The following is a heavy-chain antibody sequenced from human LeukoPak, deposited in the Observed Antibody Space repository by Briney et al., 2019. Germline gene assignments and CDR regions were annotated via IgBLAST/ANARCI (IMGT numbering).Heavy chain of an antibody. D-gene: IGHD3-22*01. CDR1: GGTFSSYA. CDR3: ASITSPGYYYDSSGYWGSTFDY. CDR2: IIPIFGTA. J-gene: IGHJ4*02. V-gene: IGHV1-69*06. Sequence: SVKVSCKASGGTFSSYAISWVRQAPGQGLEWMGGIIPIFGTANYAQKFQGRVTITADKSTSTAYMELSSLRSEDTAVYYCASITSPGYYYDSSGYWGSTFDYWGQGTLVTVSS.